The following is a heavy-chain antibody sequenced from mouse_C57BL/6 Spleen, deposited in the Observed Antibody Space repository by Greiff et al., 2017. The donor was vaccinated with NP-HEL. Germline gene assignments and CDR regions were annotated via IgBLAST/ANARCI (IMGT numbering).Heavy chain of an antibody. CDR3: ARGGYYFDY. V-gene: IGHV1-61*01. CDR1: GYTFTSYW. Sequence: QVQLQQPGAELVRPGSSVKLSCKASGYTFTSYWMDWVKQRPGQGLEWIGNIYPSDSETHYNQKFKDKATLTVDNSSSTAYMQLNSLTSEDSAVYYCARGGYYFDYWGQGTTLTVSS. CDR2: IYPSDSET. J-gene: IGHJ2*01.